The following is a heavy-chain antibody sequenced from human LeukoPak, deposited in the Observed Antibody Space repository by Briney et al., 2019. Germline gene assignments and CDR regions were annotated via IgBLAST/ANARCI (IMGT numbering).Heavy chain of an antibody. CDR2: IGSDGNIT. CDR1: GFTFSSYY. D-gene: IGHD3-22*01. CDR3: ARISYDSSGYYDY. Sequence: GGSLRLSCAASGFTFSSYYIHWVRQAPGKGLVWVSRIGSDGNITTYADSVKGRFTISRDNAKNTLYPQMNSLRAEDTAVYYCARISYDSSGYYDYWGQGTLVTVSS. J-gene: IGHJ4*02. V-gene: IGHV3-74*01.